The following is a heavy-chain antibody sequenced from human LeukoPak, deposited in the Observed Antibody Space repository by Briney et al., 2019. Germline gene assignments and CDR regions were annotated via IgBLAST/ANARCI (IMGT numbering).Heavy chain of an antibody. CDR1: GANINRYY. CDR2: VYASGTT. D-gene: IGHD5-18*01. V-gene: IGHV4-4*07. CDR3: ARDQGYNYGQTFYFDF. J-gene: IGHJ4*02. Sequence: SETLSLTCTVSGANINRYYWSWLRQSAEKGLEWIGRVYASGTTKYNPSLNGRVTMSVDMSKNNFFLKLDSVTTPVTAIYYCARDQGYNYGQTFYFDFWGQGTRVTVSS.